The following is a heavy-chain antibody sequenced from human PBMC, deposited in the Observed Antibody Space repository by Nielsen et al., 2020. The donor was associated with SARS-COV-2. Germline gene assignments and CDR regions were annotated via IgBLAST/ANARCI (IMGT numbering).Heavy chain of an antibody. D-gene: IGHD5-12*01. J-gene: IGHJ6*02. Sequence: SETLSLTCAVYGGSFSGYYWSWIRQPPGKGLEWIGEINHSGSTNYNPSLKSRVTISVDTSKNQFSLKLSSVTAADTAVYYCAKDGLVATIGYYYYGMDVWGQGTTVTVSS. CDR1: GGSFSGYY. CDR2: INHSGST. V-gene: IGHV4-34*01. CDR3: AKDGLVATIGYYYYGMDV.